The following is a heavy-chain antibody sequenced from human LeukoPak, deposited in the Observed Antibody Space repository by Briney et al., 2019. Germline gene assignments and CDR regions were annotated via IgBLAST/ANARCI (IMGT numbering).Heavy chain of an antibody. D-gene: IGHD3-10*01. J-gene: IGHJ4*02. CDR1: GFTFSSCG. CDR2: MSGSGANT. CDR3: AGRDYSGSGTYYHPLDY. V-gene: IGHV3-23*01. Sequence: GGSLRPSCAPSGFTFSSCGLRWVRLAPGKGLAWVSSMSGSGANTYYPDSVQGRFTVSREKSRNPLYLQMNSLSAEDTAVYYCAGRDYSGSGTYYHPLDYWGQGTLVTVSS.